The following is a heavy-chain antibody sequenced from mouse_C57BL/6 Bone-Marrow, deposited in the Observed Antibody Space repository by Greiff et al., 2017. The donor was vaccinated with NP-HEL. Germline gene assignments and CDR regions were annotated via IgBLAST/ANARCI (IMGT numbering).Heavy chain of an antibody. J-gene: IGHJ3*01. CDR2: IDPSDSYT. CDR1: GYTFTSYW. V-gene: IGHV1-59*01. CDR3: AREGYYGSSYAEFAY. Sequence: QVQLQQPGAELVRPGTSVKLSCKASGYTFTSYWMHWVKQRPGQGLEWIGVIDPSDSYTNYNQKFKGKATLTVDTSSSTAYMQLSSLTSEDSAVYYCAREGYYGSSYAEFAYWGQGTLVTVSA. D-gene: IGHD1-1*01.